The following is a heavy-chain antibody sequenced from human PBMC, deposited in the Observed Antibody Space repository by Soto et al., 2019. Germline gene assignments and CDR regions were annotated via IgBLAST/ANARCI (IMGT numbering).Heavy chain of an antibody. V-gene: IGHV3-23*01. CDR2: ISGSGGST. D-gene: IGHD3-16*02. Sequence: PGGSLRLSCAASGFTFSSYAMSWVRQAPGKGLEWVSAISGSGGSTYYADSVKGRFTISRDNSKNTLYLQMNSLRAEDTAVYYCAKRLHLGELSLYVDYWGQGTLVTVSS. J-gene: IGHJ4*02. CDR1: GFTFSSYA. CDR3: AKRLHLGELSLYVDY.